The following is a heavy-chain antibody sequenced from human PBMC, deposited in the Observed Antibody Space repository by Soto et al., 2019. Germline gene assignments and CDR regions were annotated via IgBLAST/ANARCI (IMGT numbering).Heavy chain of an antibody. CDR2: TRSTGEYT. CDR3: AKESRNVAVSAARVYGMDV. CDR1: GFTFSDYA. Sequence: EVQVVESGGGVVPPGGSLRLSCAGSGFTFSDYAMTWVRQAPGKGLEWVSTTRSTGEYTYYGDSAKGRFTVSRDNSKNTLYLERSSVRAEDTAVYYCAKESRNVAVSAARVYGMDVWGQGTTVTVSS. V-gene: IGHV3-23*04. J-gene: IGHJ6*02. D-gene: IGHD2-2*01.